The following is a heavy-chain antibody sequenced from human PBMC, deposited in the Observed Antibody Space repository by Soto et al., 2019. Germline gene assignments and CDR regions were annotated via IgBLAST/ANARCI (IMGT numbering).Heavy chain of an antibody. CDR2: TRNKANSYTT. D-gene: IGHD3-3*01. V-gene: IGHV3-72*01. J-gene: IGHJ6*02. Sequence: GGSLRLSCAASGFTFSDHYMDWVRQAPGKGLEWVGRTRNKANSYTTEYAASVKGRFTISRDDSKNSLYLQMNSLKTEDTAVYYCARWGVLEWLSQAGDYYYYGMDVWGQGTTVTVSS. CDR3: ARWGVLEWLSQAGDYYYYGMDV. CDR1: GFTFSDHY.